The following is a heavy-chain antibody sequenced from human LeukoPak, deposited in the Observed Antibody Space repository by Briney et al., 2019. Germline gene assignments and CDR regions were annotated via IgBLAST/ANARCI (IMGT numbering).Heavy chain of an antibody. D-gene: IGHD3-10*01. Sequence: GASVKVSCKASGYAFTSYYMHWVRQAPGQGLEWMGIINPSGGSTSYAQKFQGRVTMTRDMSTSTVYMELSSLRSEDTAVYYCARSITMVRGVELWGQGTLVTVSS. CDR1: GYAFTSYY. V-gene: IGHV1-46*01. J-gene: IGHJ4*02. CDR2: INPSGGST. CDR3: ARSITMVRGVEL.